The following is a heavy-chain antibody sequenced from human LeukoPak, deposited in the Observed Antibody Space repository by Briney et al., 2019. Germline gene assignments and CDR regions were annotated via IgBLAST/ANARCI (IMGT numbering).Heavy chain of an antibody. V-gene: IGHV3-53*01. CDR3: ARDKRRSSWAPEGAYYYGMDV. J-gene: IGHJ6*02. D-gene: IGHD6-13*01. CDR1: GFTVSSNY. Sequence: GGSLRLSCAASGFTVSSNYMSWVRQAPGKGLEWVSVIYSGGSTYYADSVKGRFTISRDNSKNTLYLQMNSLRAEDTAVYYCARDKRRSSWAPEGAYYYGMDVWGQGTTVTVSS. CDR2: IYSGGST.